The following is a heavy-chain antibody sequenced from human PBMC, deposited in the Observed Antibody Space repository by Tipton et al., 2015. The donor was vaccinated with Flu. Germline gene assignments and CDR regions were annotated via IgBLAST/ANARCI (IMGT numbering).Heavy chain of an antibody. V-gene: IGHV4-39*07. Sequence: TLSLTCTVSGGSISSSSYYWGWIRQPPGKGLEWIGSIYYSASTYYNPSLKSRVTISVDTSKNQFSLKLSSVTAADTAVYYCARDLYVDYWYFDVWGRGTLVTVSS. CDR2: IYYSAST. CDR3: ARDLYVDYWYFDV. CDR1: GGSISSSSYY. D-gene: IGHD2-15*01. J-gene: IGHJ2*01.